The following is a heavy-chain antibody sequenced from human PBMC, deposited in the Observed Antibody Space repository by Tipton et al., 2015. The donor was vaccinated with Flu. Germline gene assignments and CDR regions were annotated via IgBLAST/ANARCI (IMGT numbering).Heavy chain of an antibody. Sequence: GLVKPSGTLSLTCAVSGVSISSSYWWNWVRQTPGKGLEWIAEVNDNGKTLHSPSLKSRVSVLVDRSKNQFSLYLTSVTAADTAGYFCARDAPGAGGGWSFDHWGQGILVTVSS. CDR1: GVSISSSYW. CDR2: VNDNGKT. J-gene: IGHJ4*02. CDR3: ARDAPGAGGGWSFDH. D-gene: IGHD3-16*01. V-gene: IGHV4-4*02.